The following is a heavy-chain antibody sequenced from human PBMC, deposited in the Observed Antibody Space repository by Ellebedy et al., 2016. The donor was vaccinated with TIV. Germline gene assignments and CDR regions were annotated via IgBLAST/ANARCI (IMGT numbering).Heavy chain of an antibody. CDR3: ARVVWQLPVSCAFDI. Sequence: MPSETLSLTCSVSGGSISSYYWSWIRQPPGRGLEWIRYIYYSGSTTYNPSLQSRVNISVDASKNQFSLKLTSVTAADTAVYDCARVVWQLPVSCAFDIWGQGTVVTVSS. D-gene: IGHD2-15*01. V-gene: IGHV4-59*01. CDR1: GGSISSYY. CDR2: IYYSGST. J-gene: IGHJ3*02.